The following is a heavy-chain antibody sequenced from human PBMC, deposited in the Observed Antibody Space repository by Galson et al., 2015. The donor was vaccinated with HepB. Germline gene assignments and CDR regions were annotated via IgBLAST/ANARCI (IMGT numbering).Heavy chain of an antibody. CDR1: GGTFSSYA. CDR2: IIPIFGTA. CDR3: ARGEYCSGGSCPRVHGYYGMDV. D-gene: IGHD2-15*01. V-gene: IGHV1-69*13. Sequence: SVKVSCKASGGTFSSYAISWVRQAPGQGLEWMGGIIPIFGTANYAQKFQGRVTITADESTSTAYMELSSLRSEDTAVYYCARGEYCSGGSCPRVHGYYGMDVRGQGTTVTVSS. J-gene: IGHJ6*02.